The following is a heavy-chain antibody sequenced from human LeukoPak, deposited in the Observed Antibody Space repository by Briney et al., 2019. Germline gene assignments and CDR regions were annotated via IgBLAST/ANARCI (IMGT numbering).Heavy chain of an antibody. J-gene: IGHJ3*02. CDR1: GGSFSGYY. D-gene: IGHD3-22*01. CDR2: IYYSGST. CDR3: GAGSGYLDDAFDI. Sequence: SETLSLTCAVYGGSFSGYYWSWIRQPPGKGLEWIGSIYYSGSTYYNPSLKSRVTISVDTSKNQFSLKLSSVTAADTAVYYCGAGSGYLDDAFDIWGQGTMVTVSS. V-gene: IGHV4-34*01.